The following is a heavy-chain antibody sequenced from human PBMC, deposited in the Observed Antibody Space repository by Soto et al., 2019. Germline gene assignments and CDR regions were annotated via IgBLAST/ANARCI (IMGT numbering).Heavy chain of an antibody. CDR2: IYYSGST. CDR3: ARYYDSSGYHDY. D-gene: IGHD3-22*01. Sequence: SETLSLTCTVSGGSISSGGYYWSWIRQHPGKGLEWIGYIYYSGSTYYNPSLKSRVTISVDTSKNQFPLKLSSVTAADTAVYYCARYYDSSGYHDYWGQGTLVTVSS. CDR1: GGSISSGGYY. V-gene: IGHV4-31*03. J-gene: IGHJ4*02.